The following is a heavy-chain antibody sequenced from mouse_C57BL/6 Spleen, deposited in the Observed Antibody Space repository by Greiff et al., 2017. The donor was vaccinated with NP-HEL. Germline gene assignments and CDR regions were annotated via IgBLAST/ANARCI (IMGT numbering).Heavy chain of an antibody. CDR2: ISYSGST. J-gene: IGHJ1*03. V-gene: IGHV3-1*01. Sequence: EVKLLESGPGMVKPSQSLSLTCTVTGYSITSGYDWHWIRHFPGNKLEWMGYISYSGSTNYNPSLKSRISITHDTSKNHFFLKLNSVTTEDTATYYCAREDDYDVKGYFDVWGTGTTVTVSS. D-gene: IGHD2-4*01. CDR3: AREDDYDVKGYFDV. CDR1: GYSITSGYD.